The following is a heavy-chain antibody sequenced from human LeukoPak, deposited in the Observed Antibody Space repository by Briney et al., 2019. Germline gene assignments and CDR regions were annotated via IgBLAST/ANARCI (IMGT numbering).Heavy chain of an antibody. CDR2: ISAYNGNT. D-gene: IGHD3-10*01. CDR3: ARESYGSGSYSELDY. V-gene: IGHV1-18*01. J-gene: IGHJ4*02. CDR1: GYTFTIYG. Sequence: ASVKVSFKASGYTFTIYGISWVRHAPGQGLEWMGWISAYNGNTNYAQKLQGRVTMTTDTSTSTAYMELRSLRSDDTAVYYCARESYGSGSYSELDYWGQGTLVTVSS.